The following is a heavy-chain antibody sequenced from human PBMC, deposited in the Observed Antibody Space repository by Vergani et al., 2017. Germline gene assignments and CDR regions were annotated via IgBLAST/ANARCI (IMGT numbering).Heavy chain of an antibody. D-gene: IGHD2-2*01. J-gene: IGHJ4*02. CDR3: ARSYCSSTSCPPLY. CDR1: GYSFTSYW. V-gene: IGHV5-10-1*04. CDR2: IDPSDSDT. Sequence: EVQLVQSGAEVKKPGESLRISCKGSGYSFTSYWISWVRQMPGKGLEWMGRIDPSDSDTRYSPSFQGQVTISADKSISTAYLQWSSLKASDTAMYYCARSYCSSTSCPPLYWGQGTLVTVSS.